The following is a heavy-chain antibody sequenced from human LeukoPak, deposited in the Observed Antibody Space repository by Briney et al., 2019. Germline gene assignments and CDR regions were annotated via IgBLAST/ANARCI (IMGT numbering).Heavy chain of an antibody. V-gene: IGHV4-34*01. CDR1: GGSFSGYY. D-gene: IGHD5-24*01. CDR3: AGGMGWFDP. Sequence: PSETLSLTCAVYGGSFSGYYWSWIRQPPGKGLEWIGEINHSGSTNYNPSLKSRVTISVDTSKNQFSLKLSSVTAADTAVYYCAGGMGWFDPWGQGTLVTVSS. CDR2: INHSGST. J-gene: IGHJ5*02.